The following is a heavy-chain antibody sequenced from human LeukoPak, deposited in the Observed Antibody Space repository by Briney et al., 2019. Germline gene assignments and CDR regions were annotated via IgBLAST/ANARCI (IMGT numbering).Heavy chain of an antibody. V-gene: IGHV3-30*18. D-gene: IGHD5-18*01. J-gene: IGHJ4*02. CDR3: AKGDYEIQLWLRRLGIDY. CDR2: ISYDGSNK. CDR1: GFTFSSYG. Sequence: RSLRLSCAASGFTFSSYGMHWVCQAPGKGLEWVAVISYDGSNKYYADSVKGRFTISRDNSKNTLYLQMNSLRAEDTAVYYCAKGDYEIQLWLRRLGIDYWGQGTLVTVSS.